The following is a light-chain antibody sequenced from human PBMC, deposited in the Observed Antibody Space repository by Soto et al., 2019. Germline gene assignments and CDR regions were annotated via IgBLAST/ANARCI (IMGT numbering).Light chain of an antibody. CDR2: GVS. Sequence: QSVLTQPRSVSGSPGQSVTISCTGTTSDIGAYNYVSWYQQHPGKAPKLIIYGVSKRPPGVPERFSGSKSDSTASLTISGLQDEDEADYYCCSYAGYYTLLFGGGTKLTVL. CDR3: CSYAGYYTLL. J-gene: IGLJ2*01. CDR1: TSDIGAYNY. V-gene: IGLV2-11*01.